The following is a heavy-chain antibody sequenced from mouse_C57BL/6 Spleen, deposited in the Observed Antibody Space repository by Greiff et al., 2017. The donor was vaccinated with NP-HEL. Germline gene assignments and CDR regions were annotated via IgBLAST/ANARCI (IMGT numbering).Heavy chain of an antibody. Sequence: EVQLQQSGPELVKPGASVKISCKASGYSFTGYYMNWVKQSPEKSLEWIGEINPSTGGTTYNQKFKAKATLTVDKSSSTAYMQLKSLTSEDSAVYYCARGDGSTYFDYWGQGTTLTVSS. D-gene: IGHD1-1*01. J-gene: IGHJ2*01. CDR3: ARGDGSTYFDY. CDR2: INPSTGGT. CDR1: GYSFTGYY. V-gene: IGHV1-42*01.